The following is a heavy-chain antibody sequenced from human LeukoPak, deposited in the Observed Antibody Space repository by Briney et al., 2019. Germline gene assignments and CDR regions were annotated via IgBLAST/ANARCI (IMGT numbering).Heavy chain of an antibody. CDR3: TTAVVPAAMYYMDV. V-gene: IGHV3-21*03. CDR1: GFTFSSYS. CDR2: ISSSSSYI. J-gene: IGHJ6*03. Sequence: GGSLRLSCAASGFTFSSYSMNWVRQAPGKGLEWVSSISSSSSYIYYADSVKGRFTISRDNAKNSLYLQMNSLKTEDTAVYYCTTAVVPAAMYYMDVWGKGTTVTVSS. D-gene: IGHD2-2*01.